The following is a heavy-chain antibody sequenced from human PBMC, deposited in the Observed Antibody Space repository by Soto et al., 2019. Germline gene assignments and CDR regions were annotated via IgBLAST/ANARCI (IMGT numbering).Heavy chain of an antibody. J-gene: IGHJ4*02. Sequence: GASVKVSCKASGYTFTSYDINWVRQAPGQGLQWMGWMGPHNGDAAYAQNFQGRVSMTSDTTAKTAYMELSSLTPEDTAVYYCARSVDKAPTDWGQGXLVTVYS. CDR1: GYTFTSYD. CDR3: ARSVDKAPTD. D-gene: IGHD2-21*02. V-gene: IGHV1-8*01. CDR2: MGPHNGDA.